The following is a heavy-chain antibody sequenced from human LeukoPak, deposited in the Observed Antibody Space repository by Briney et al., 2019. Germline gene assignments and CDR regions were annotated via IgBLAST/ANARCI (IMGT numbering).Heavy chain of an antibody. D-gene: IGHD5-12*01. CDR2: IKEDATEK. CDR3: VRDTSGPDY. V-gene: IGHV3-7*01. CDR1: GFIFSSHW. J-gene: IGHJ4*02. Sequence: GGSLRLSCAASGFIFSSHWMSWFRQAPGRGLEWVANIKEDATEKFYLDSVKGRFSISRDNAKNSLHLQMNSLRAEDTAVYYCVRDTSGPDYWGQGTLVTVSS.